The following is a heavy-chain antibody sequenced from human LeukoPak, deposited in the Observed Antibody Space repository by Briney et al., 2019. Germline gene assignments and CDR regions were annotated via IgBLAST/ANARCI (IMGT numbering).Heavy chain of an antibody. D-gene: IGHD2-2*01. Sequence: GGSLRLSCAASGFTFSSYGMHWVRQAPGKGLEWVAVIWYDGSNKYYADSVKGRFTISRDNAKNTLYLQMNSLRAEDTAVYYCATSHCLWCHFDYWGQGTLVTVSS. CDR1: GFTFSSYG. CDR2: IWYDGSNK. V-gene: IGHV3-33*03. CDR3: ATSHCLWCHFDY. J-gene: IGHJ4*02.